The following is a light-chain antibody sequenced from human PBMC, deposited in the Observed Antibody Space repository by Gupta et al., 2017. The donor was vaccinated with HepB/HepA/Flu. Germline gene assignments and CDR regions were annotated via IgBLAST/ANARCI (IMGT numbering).Light chain of an antibody. Sequence: DSQMTQFPSSLSASVGDRVTITCRASQTISGYLNWYQQKPGKAPKVLIYAASGLQSGVPSRFSGNRSGTNFTLTISSLQPEDFATYYCQQSSSPLFTFGPGTKVEIK. V-gene: IGKV1-39*01. CDR2: AAS. J-gene: IGKJ3*01. CDR1: QTISGY. CDR3: QQSSSPLFT.